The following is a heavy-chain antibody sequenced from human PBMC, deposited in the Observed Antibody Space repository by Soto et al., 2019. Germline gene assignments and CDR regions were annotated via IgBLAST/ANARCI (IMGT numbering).Heavy chain of an antibody. CDR1: GFTFSSFV. V-gene: IGHV3-30*04. CDR2: VSYDGSNK. D-gene: IGHD3-3*01. CDR3: VRAGPRITIYGYGDY. Sequence: QVQLEESGGGVVQPGRSLRLSCAASGFTFSSFVMHWVRQAPGKGLEWVAAVSYDGSNKNYADSVKGRFTISRDNSTSTLYLQMNSLTVEDTAVYYCVRAGPRITIYGYGDYWGQGTLVTVSS. J-gene: IGHJ4*02.